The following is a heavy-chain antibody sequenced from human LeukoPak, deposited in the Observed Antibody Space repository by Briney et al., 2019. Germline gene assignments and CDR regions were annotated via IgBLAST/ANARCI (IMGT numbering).Heavy chain of an antibody. CDR3: ARHSHILTPYYYYGMDV. Sequence: KPSETLSLTCTVSGGSISSSSYYWGWIRQPPGKGLEWIGSIYYSGSTYYNPSLKSRVTVSVDTSKNQFSLKLSSVTAADTAVYYCARHSHILTPYYYYGMDVWGQGTTVTVSS. CDR2: IYYSGST. CDR1: GGSISSSSYY. J-gene: IGHJ6*02. D-gene: IGHD3-9*01. V-gene: IGHV4-39*01.